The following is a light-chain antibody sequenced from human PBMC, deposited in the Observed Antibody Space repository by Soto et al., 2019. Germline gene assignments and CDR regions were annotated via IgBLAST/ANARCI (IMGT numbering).Light chain of an antibody. Sequence: QSVLTQPPSASGSPGQSVTISCTGTSSDVGGYNYVSWYQQHPGKAPKLMISEVSKRPSGVPDRFSGSKSGNTASLTVSGLQAEDEADYYCSSDTSSSTSVVFGGGTKLTVL. CDR2: EVS. J-gene: IGLJ2*01. CDR3: SSDTSSSTSVV. V-gene: IGLV2-8*01. CDR1: SSDVGGYNY.